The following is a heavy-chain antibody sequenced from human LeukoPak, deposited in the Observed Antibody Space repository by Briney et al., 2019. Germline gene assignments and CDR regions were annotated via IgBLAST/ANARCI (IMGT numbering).Heavy chain of an antibody. CDR3: ASSSIAACFDY. J-gene: IGHJ4*02. CDR1: GGSISSGSYY. D-gene: IGHD6-6*01. CDR2: IYTSGST. V-gene: IGHV4-61*02. Sequence: SETLSLICTVSGGSISSGSYYWSWIRQPAGKGLEWIERIYTSGSTNYNPSLKSRVTISVDTSKNQFSLKLSSVTAADTAVYYCASSSIAACFDYWGQGTLVTVSS.